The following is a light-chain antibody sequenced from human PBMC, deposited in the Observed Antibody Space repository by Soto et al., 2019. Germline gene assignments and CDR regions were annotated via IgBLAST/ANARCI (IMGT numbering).Light chain of an antibody. Sequence: EIVLTQSPGTLSLSPGERATLSCRASQSVSNNYLAWYQQKPGQAPRLLIYDASNRATGIPARFSGSGSGTDFTLTISSLEPEDFAVYYCQQRSNWPITFGQGTRLGI. CDR2: DAS. V-gene: IGKV3-11*01. J-gene: IGKJ5*01. CDR1: QSVSNNY. CDR3: QQRSNWPIT.